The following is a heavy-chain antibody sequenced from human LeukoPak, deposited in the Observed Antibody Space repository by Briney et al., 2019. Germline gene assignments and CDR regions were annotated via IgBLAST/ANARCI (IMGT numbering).Heavy chain of an antibody. D-gene: IGHD1-26*01. J-gene: IGHJ5*02. Sequence: GASVKVSCRASGYTFTGYYMHWVRQAPGQGLEWMGWINPNSGGTTYAQQFQGRVTMTRDTSISTAYMELSRLRSDDTAMYYCARGEDNWLDPWGQGTLVTVSS. CDR3: ARGEDNWLDP. CDR2: INPNSGGT. V-gene: IGHV1-2*02. CDR1: GYTFTGYY.